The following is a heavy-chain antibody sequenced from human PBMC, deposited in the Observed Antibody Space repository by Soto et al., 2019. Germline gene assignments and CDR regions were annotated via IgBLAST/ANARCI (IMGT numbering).Heavy chain of an antibody. J-gene: IGHJ5*02. D-gene: IGHD3-3*01. V-gene: IGHV3-23*01. Sequence: GGSLRLSCAASGFTFSSYAMTWVRQAPGMGLAWVSGISASGGITYYADSVKGRFTISRDNSKNTLYLHMNSLRAEDTAVYYCAKVGGSRFFDWFDPWGQGILVYVS. CDR3: AKVGGSRFFDWFDP. CDR1: GFTFSSYA. CDR2: ISASGGIT.